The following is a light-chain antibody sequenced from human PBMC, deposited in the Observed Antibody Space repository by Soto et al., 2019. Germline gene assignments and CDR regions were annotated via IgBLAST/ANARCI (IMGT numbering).Light chain of an antibody. V-gene: IGLV2-8*01. Sequence: QSALTQPPSASGSPGQSVTISCTGTSSDVGGYNYVSWYQQHPGKAPKLMIYEVSTRPSGVPDRFSGSKAGNTASLTVSGHQAEDEADYYCSSYAGSNKVFGGGTKLTVL. CDR2: EVS. CDR1: SSDVGGYNY. J-gene: IGLJ2*01. CDR3: SSYAGSNKV.